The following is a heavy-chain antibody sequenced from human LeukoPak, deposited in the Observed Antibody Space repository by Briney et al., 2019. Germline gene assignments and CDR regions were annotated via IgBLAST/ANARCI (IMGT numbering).Heavy chain of an antibody. D-gene: IGHD6-13*01. CDR2: ISGSGGST. V-gene: IGHV3-23*01. J-gene: IGHJ6*03. CDR1: GFTFSSYA. CDR3: AKGEAAAAYYYYMDV. Sequence: GGSLRLSCAASGFTFSSYAMSWVRQAPGKGLEWVSAISGSGGSTYYADSVKGRFTISRDNTKNTLYLQMNSLRAEDTAVYYCAKGEAAAAYYYYMDVWGKGTTVTVSS.